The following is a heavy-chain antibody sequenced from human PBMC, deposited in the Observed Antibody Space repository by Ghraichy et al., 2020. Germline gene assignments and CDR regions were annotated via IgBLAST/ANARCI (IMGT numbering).Heavy chain of an antibody. Sequence: GSLRLSCAASGFAFSTYAMSWVRQAPGKGPERVSAIDGGGGTTYYADSVKGRFTISRDNSKNTLYLQMDSVRVEDTAMYYCAKRDNNDRYIGLDVYDVWGQGTMVSVSS. CDR3: AKRDNNDRYIGLDVYDV. CDR1: GFAFSTYA. V-gene: IGHV3-23*01. CDR2: IDGGGGTT. D-gene: IGHD1-1*01. J-gene: IGHJ3*01.